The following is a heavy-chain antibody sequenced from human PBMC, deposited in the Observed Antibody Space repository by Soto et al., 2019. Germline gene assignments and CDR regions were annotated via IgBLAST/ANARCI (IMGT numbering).Heavy chain of an antibody. CDR3: ASPHGRDYDFWSGYYTNPWDTWSDP. CDR2: MNPNSGNT. Sequence: ASVKVYCKASGSTFTSPDINWVRQATGQGLEWMGWMNPNSGNTGYAQKFQGRVTMTRNTSISTAYMELSSLRSEHTAVYYCASPHGRDYDFWSGYYTNPWDTWSDPSDQG. J-gene: IGHJ5*02. CDR1: GSTFTSPD. D-gene: IGHD3-3*01. V-gene: IGHV1-8*01.